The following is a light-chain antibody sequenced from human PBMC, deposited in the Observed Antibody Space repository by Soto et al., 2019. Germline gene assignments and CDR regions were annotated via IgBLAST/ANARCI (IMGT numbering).Light chain of an antibody. V-gene: IGKV3-20*01. CDR3: QQYGASPPVT. CDR1: QSVSSGY. Sequence: EIVLTQSPGTLSLSPGERATLSCRASQSVSSGYLAWYQQKPGQAPRLLIYGASSRATGIPYRFSGSGSGTHFPLTISSLEPEDFAVYYCQQYGASPPVTFGQGTKLEIK. J-gene: IGKJ2*01. CDR2: GAS.